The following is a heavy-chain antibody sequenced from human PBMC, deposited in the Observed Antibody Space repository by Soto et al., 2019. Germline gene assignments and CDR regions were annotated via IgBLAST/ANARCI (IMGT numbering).Heavy chain of an antibody. D-gene: IGHD6-13*01. V-gene: IGHV3-21*01. CDR2: ISSSSSYI. J-gene: IGHJ4*02. Sequence: EVQLVESGGGLVKPGGSLRLSCAASGFTFSSYSMNWVRQAPGKGLEWVSSISSSSSYIYYADSVKGRFTISRDNAKDSLYLQMNSLRAEDTAVYYCAGATAGIDSSSWTNYFDYWGQGTLVTVSS. CDR1: GFTFSSYS. CDR3: AGATAGIDSSSWTNYFDY.